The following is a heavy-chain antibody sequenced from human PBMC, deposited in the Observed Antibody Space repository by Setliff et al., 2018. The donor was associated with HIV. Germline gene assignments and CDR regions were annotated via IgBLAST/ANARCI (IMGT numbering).Heavy chain of an antibody. D-gene: IGHD1-26*01. J-gene: IGHJ5*02. V-gene: IGHV4-59*11. CDR2: ISHSGNT. Sequence: SETLSLTCTVSGDTINTHYWSWIRQPPGKGLEWIGCISHSGNTNFNPSLNSRVTISLDTSKNQFSLRLTSLTAADTAIYYCARSTVGAGASFPWGRGILVTVS. CDR1: GDTINTHY. CDR3: ARSTVGAGASFP.